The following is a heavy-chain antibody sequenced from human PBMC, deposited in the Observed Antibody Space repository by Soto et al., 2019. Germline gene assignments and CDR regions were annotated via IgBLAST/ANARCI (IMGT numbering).Heavy chain of an antibody. CDR1: GCSIRSYC. J-gene: IGHJ5*02. V-gene: IGHV3-15*07. Sequence: PSETLSLTCTVSGCSIRSYCWTWIRQPPGKGLEWVGRIKSKTDGGTTDYAAPVKGRFTISRDDSKNTLYLQMNSLKTEDTAVYYCTSLYITMIVVRITWGQETLVTVSS. CDR3: TSLYITMIVVRIT. D-gene: IGHD3-22*01. CDR2: IKSKTDGGTT.